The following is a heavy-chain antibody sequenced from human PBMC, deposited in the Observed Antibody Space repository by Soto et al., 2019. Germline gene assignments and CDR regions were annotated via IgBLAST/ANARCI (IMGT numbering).Heavy chain of an antibody. CDR2: IWYDGSNK. Sequence: GGSLRLSCAASGFTFSSYGMHWVRQAPGKGLEWVAVIWYDGSNKYYADSVKGRFTISRDNSKNTLYLQMNSLRAEDTAVYYCARDLVDYDILTGPSDYWGQGTLVTVSS. CDR3: ARDLVDYDILTGPSDY. V-gene: IGHV3-33*01. D-gene: IGHD3-9*01. J-gene: IGHJ4*02. CDR1: GFTFSSYG.